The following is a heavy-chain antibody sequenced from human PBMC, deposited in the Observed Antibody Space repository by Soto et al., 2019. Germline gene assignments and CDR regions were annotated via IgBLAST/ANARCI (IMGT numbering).Heavy chain of an antibody. CDR3: ARDYSNYVCCYYYGMDV. V-gene: IGHV3-33*01. CDR2: IWYDGSNK. CDR1: GFTFSSYG. J-gene: IGHJ6*02. D-gene: IGHD4-4*01. Sequence: GSLRLSCAASGFTFSSYGMHWVRQAPGKGLEWVAVIWYDGSNKYYADSVKGRFTISRDNSKNTLYLQMNSLRAEDTAVYYCARDYSNYVCCYYYGMDVWGQGTTVTVSS.